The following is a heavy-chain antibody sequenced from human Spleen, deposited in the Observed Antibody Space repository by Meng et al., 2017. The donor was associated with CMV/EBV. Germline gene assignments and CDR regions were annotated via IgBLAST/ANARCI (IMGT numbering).Heavy chain of an antibody. CDR1: FIFICCA. J-gene: IGHJ4*02. CDR2: LSGGGGTT. Sequence: FIFICCAMSLTRQAPGKGLEWVSGLSGGGGTTYYAGSVKGRFTIARDNSKNTLYLQMNSLRAEDTAVYYCAKDRPDGYGGNSGSFDYWGQGTLVTVSS. V-gene: IGHV3-23*01. D-gene: IGHD4-23*01. CDR3: AKDRPDGYGGNSGSFDY.